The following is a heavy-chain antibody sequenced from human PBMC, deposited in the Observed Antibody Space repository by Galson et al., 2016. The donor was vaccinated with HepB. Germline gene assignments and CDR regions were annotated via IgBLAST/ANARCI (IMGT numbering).Heavy chain of an antibody. V-gene: IGHV1-69*13. J-gene: IGHJ6*02. D-gene: IGHD6-13*01. CDR2: IIPISGTS. CDR1: GGTFSSYA. Sequence: SVKVSCKASGGTFSSYAFSWVRQAPGQGLEWMGGIIPISGTSNYAQKFQGRVTITADESTTTVYMELSSLRSEDTAVYYCARVDLRQLAYFYYYYGMDVWGQGTTVTVSS. CDR3: ARVDLRQLAYFYYYYGMDV.